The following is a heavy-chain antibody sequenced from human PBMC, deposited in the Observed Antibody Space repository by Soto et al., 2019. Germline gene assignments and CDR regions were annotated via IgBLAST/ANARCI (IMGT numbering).Heavy chain of an antibody. V-gene: IGHV3-21*01. J-gene: IGHJ6*03. CDR3: ARDGARFLEWLSSYYMDV. CDR2: ISSSSSYI. Sequence: EVQLVESGGGLVKPGGSLRLSCAASGFTFSSYSMNWVRQAPGKGLEWVSSISSSSSYIYYADSVKGRFTISRDNAKISLYLQMNSLRAEDTAVYYCARDGARFLEWLSSYYMDVWGKGTTVTVSS. CDR1: GFTFSSYS. D-gene: IGHD3-3*01.